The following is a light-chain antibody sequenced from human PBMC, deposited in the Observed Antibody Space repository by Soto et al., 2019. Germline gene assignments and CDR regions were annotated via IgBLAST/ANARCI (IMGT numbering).Light chain of an antibody. Sequence: QSVLSQPPSTSGTPGQRVTISCSGSSSNIGSNTVNWYQQLPGTAPKLHIYSNNQRPSGVPDRFSGSKSGTSASLAISGLQSEDEADFYCSAWGDSLNGYVFGTGTKVTVL. CDR1: SSNIGSNT. V-gene: IGLV1-44*01. J-gene: IGLJ1*01. CDR3: SAWGDSLNGYV. CDR2: SNN.